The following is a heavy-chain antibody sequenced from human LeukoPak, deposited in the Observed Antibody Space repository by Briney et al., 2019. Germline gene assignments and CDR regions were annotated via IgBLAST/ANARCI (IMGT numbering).Heavy chain of an antibody. J-gene: IGHJ4*02. CDR3: ATMGPAGATTGLDY. CDR2: ITGDGSDT. Sequence: GGSLRLSCTASGFTFSSYWMHWVRQAPGKGLVWVSRITGDGSDTSYADSVKGRFTISRDNAKNTLYLQMSSLRAEDTAVYYCATMGPAGATTGLDYWGQGTLVTVSS. D-gene: IGHD1-26*01. CDR1: GFTFSSYW. V-gene: IGHV3-74*01.